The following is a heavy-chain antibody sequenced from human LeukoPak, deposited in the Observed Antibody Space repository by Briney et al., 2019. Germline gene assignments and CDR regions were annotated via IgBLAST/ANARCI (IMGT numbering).Heavy chain of an antibody. CDR1: GGTFSSYA. Sequence: ASVKVSCKASGGTFSSYAISWVRQAPGQGLEWMGRIIPIFGTANYAQKFQGRVTITTDESTSTAYMELSSPRSEDTAVYYCAREFSWVYFDYWGQGTLVTVSS. V-gene: IGHV1-69*05. CDR3: AREFSWVYFDY. D-gene: IGHD1-26*01. CDR2: IIPIFGTA. J-gene: IGHJ4*02.